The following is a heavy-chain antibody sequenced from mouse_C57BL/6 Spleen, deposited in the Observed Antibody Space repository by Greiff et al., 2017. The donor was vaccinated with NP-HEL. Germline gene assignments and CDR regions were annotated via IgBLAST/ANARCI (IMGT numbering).Heavy chain of an antibody. D-gene: IGHD2-5*01. CDR1: GYTFTEYT. CDR2: FYPGSGSI. J-gene: IGHJ2*01. CDR3: ARRSYYSNYVDYFDY. Sequence: QVQLKQSGAELVKPGASVKLSCKASGYTFTEYTIHWVKQRSGQGLEWIGWFYPGSGSIKYNEKFKDKATLTADKSSSTVYMELSRLTSEDSAVYFCARRSYYSNYVDYFDYWGQGTTLTVSS. V-gene: IGHV1-62-2*01.